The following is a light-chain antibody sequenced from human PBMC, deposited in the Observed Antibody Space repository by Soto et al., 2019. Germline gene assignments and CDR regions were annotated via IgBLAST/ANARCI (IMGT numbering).Light chain of an antibody. CDR3: QSYDSSLSGSGV. CDR2: GHN. Sequence: QAVVTQSLSVSGAPGQRVTISCTGSYSNIGAGYEVHWYQQIPGTAPKLLISGHNNRPSGVPDRFFGSKSGTSASLTIIGLQAEDEAEYYCQSYDSSLSGSGVFGGGTKLTV. CDR1: YSNIGAGYE. J-gene: IGLJ3*02. V-gene: IGLV1-40*01.